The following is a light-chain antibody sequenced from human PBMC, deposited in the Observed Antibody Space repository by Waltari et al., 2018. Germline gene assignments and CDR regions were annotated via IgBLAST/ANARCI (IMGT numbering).Light chain of an antibody. Sequence: SCSASHSVVWYLACYQQGPGQPPRLLIYDTSNRAPGIPARFSGSGSDTDFTLTISSLEPEDFAVYYCQQRRSWPLTFGGGTKVEIE. CDR3: QQRRSWPLT. CDR1: HSVVWY. CDR2: DTS. V-gene: IGKV3-11*01. J-gene: IGKJ4*01.